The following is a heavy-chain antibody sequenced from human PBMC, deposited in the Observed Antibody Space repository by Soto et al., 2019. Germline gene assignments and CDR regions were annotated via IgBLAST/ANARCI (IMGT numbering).Heavy chain of an antibody. Sequence: GSLRLSCAASGFTFSSYAMHWVRQAPGKGLEYVSAISSNGGSTDYANSVKGRFTISRDNSKNTLYLQMGSLRAEDMAVYYCARGGRGYEFDYWGKGTLVPVSS. CDR3: ARGGRGYEFDY. J-gene: IGHJ4*02. V-gene: IGHV3-64*01. CDR2: ISSNGGST. D-gene: IGHD5-12*01. CDR1: GFTFSSYA.